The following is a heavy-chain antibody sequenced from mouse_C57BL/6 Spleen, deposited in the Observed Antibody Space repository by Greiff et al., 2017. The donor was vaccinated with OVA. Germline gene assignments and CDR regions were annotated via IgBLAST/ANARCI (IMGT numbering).Heavy chain of an antibody. D-gene: IGHD2-4*01. CDR1: GFSFTSYG. J-gene: IGHJ3*01. V-gene: IGHV2-5*01. CDR2: IWRGGST. CDR3: AKGKVYDYDEAWFAY. Sequence: VQLQQSGPGLVQPSQSLSITCTVSGFSFTSYGVHWVRQSPGKGLEWLGVIWRGGSTDYNAAFMSRLSITKDNSKSQVFFKMNSLQADDTAIYYCAKGKVYDYDEAWFAYWGQGTLVTVSA.